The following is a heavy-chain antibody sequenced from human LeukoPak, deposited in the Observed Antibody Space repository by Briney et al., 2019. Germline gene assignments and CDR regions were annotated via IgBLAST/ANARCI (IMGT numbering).Heavy chain of an antibody. V-gene: IGHV4-61*02. CDR2: IYTSGST. CDR1: GGSISSGSYY. D-gene: IGHD3-16*01. J-gene: IGHJ4*02. Sequence: PSETLSLTXTVSGGSISSGSYYWSWIRQPAGEGLEWIGRIYTSGSTNYNPSLKSRVTISVDTSKNQFSLKLSSVTAADTAVYYCARASYDFDYWGQGTLVTVSS. CDR3: ARASYDFDY.